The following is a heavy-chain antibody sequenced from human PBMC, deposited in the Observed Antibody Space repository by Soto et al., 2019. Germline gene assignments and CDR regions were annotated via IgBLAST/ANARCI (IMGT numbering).Heavy chain of an antibody. V-gene: IGHV4-31*03. CDR1: GGSITSGGYY. CDR2: MFYSGTT. J-gene: IGHJ4*02. Sequence: QVQLQESGPGLVKPSQTLSLTCTVSGGSITSGGYYWSWIRQHPGKGLEWIGHMFYSGTTHYNPSLKRRISTAVGSSPNLLTLELSSVTAADTAVYFCARGAYSRGRTFDSWGQGTLVTVSS. D-gene: IGHD3-16*01. CDR3: ARGAYSRGRTFDS.